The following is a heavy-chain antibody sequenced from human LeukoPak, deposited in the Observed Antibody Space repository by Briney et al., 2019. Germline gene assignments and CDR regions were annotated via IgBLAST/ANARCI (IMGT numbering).Heavy chain of an antibody. CDR3: AKGAVAGTGFDY. CDR1: GFTFDDYA. CDR2: ISWNSGSI. J-gene: IGHJ4*02. D-gene: IGHD6-19*01. Sequence: PGRSLRLSCAASGFTFDDYAMHWVRQAPGKGLEWVSGISWNSGSIGYADSVKGRFTISRDNAKNSLYLQMNSLRAEDTALYYCAKGAVAGTGFDYWGQGTLVTVSS. V-gene: IGHV3-9*01.